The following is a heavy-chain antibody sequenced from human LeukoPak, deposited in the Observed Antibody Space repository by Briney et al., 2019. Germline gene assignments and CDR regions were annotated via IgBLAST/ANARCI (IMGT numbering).Heavy chain of an antibody. CDR3: ATAYGSGSYFHPVGY. CDR1: GFTFNSFA. V-gene: IGHV3-23*01. D-gene: IGHD3-10*01. Sequence: PGGSLRLSCAASGFTFNSFAMSWVRQDPGTGLERVSGISDSGGSTYYAGSVKGRFTISRDNSKNTLYLQMNSLRAEDTAVYYCATAYGSGSYFHPVGYWGQGTLVSVSS. CDR2: ISDSGGST. J-gene: IGHJ4*02.